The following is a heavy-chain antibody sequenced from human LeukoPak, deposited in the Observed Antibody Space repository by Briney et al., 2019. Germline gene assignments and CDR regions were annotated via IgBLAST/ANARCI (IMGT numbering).Heavy chain of an antibody. D-gene: IGHD2-15*01. Sequence: SETLSLTCTVSGGSINSSSYYWSWIRQPAGKGLEWIGRIYTSGSTNYNPSLKSRVTMSVDTSKNQFSLKLSSVTAADTAVYYCARVGTAHGGDYYYYYMDVWGKGTTVTISS. CDR1: GGSINSSSYY. V-gene: IGHV4-61*02. CDR3: ARVGTAHGGDYYYYYMDV. CDR2: IYTSGST. J-gene: IGHJ6*03.